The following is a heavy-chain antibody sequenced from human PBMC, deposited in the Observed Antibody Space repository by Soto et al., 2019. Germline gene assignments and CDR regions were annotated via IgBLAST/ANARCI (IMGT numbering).Heavy chain of an antibody. CDR1: GYTFTSYA. V-gene: IGHV1-3*01. Sequence: ASVKVSCKASGYTFTSYAMLWVRQAPGQRLEWMGWINAGNGNTKYSQKFQGRVTITRHTSASTAYMELSSLRSEDTALYYCARDPGYRYGYNRGQGTLVTVSS. CDR2: INAGNGNT. J-gene: IGHJ4*02. CDR3: ARDPGYRYGYN. D-gene: IGHD5-18*01.